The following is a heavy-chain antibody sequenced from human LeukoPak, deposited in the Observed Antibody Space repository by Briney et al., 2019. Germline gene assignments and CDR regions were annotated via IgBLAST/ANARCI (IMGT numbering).Heavy chain of an antibody. CDR2: MNPNSGNT. Sequence: ASVKVSCKASGYTFTSYDINWVRQATGQGLEWMGWMNPNSGNTGYAQKFQGRVTMTRNTSISTAHMELSSLRSEDTAVYYCARRISYGGNSYLWNDWGQGTLVTVSS. CDR1: GYTFTSYD. D-gene: IGHD4-23*01. CDR3: ARRISYGGNSYLWND. V-gene: IGHV1-8*01. J-gene: IGHJ4*02.